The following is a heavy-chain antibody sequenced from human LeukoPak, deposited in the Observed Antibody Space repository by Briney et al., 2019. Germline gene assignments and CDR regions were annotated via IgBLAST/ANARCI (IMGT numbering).Heavy chain of an antibody. Sequence: SETLSLTSAVYGGSFRGYYWSWIRHPPGKGLAGFGEINHSGSTNYNPSPKSRVTISVDTSNNQFSLKLSSVTAAETAVYYCARGHIAVAGMTRHYFDYWGQGTLVTVSS. CDR3: ARGHIAVAGMTRHYFDY. CDR1: GGSFRGYY. V-gene: IGHV4-34*01. CDR2: INHSGST. D-gene: IGHD6-19*01. J-gene: IGHJ4*02.